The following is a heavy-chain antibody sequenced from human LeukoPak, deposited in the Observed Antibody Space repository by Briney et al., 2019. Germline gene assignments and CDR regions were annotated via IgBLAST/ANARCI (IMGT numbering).Heavy chain of an antibody. CDR3: ARGLGDSSGYYYSDY. CDR1: GGTFSTYA. J-gene: IGHJ4*02. CDR2: ITPIFGTG. V-gene: IGHV1-69*01. D-gene: IGHD3-22*01. Sequence: SVKVSCKTSGGTFSTYAISWVRQAPGQGLEWMGGITPIFGTGNYAQKFQGRVTITADESTSTAYMELSSLRSEDTAVYYCARGLGDSSGYYYSDYWGQGTLVTVSS.